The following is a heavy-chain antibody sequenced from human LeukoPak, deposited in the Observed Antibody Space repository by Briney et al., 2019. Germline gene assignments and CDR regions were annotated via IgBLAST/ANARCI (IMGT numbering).Heavy chain of an antibody. CDR3: AKDLVRDCSGGSCYGIDY. CDR2: ISYDGSNK. D-gene: IGHD2-15*01. J-gene: IGHJ4*02. Sequence: GRSLRLSCAASGFTFSGYGMPWVRQAPGKGLEWVAVISYDGSNKYYADSVKGRFTISRDNSKNTLYLQMNSLRAEDTAVYYCAKDLVRDCSGGSCYGIDYWGQGTLVTVSS. CDR1: GFTFSGYG. V-gene: IGHV3-30*18.